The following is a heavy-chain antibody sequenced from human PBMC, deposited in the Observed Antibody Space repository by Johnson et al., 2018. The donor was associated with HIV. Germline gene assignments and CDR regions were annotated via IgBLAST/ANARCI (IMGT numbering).Heavy chain of an antibody. V-gene: IGHV3-30*04. Sequence: QVQLVESGGGVVQPGRSLRLSCAASGFTFSSYAMHWVRQAPGKGLEWVAVISYGGSNKYYADSVKGRFTVSRDNSKNTLYLQMNSLRADDTAVYYCAKESETFGGLYGTDAFDIWGQGTVVTV. CDR1: GFTFSSYA. J-gene: IGHJ3*02. D-gene: IGHD6-19*01. CDR2: ISYGGSNK. CDR3: AKESETFGGLYGTDAFDI.